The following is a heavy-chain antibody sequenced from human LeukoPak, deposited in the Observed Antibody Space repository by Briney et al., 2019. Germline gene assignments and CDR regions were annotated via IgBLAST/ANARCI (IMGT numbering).Heavy chain of an antibody. Sequence: SETLSLTCAVSGGSISSSDWWTWVRQPPGEGLEWIGEIYHSGSTKYNPSLKSRVTISVDKSKNQSSLKVSSVTAADTAVYYCASSLVRADMVTGIDYWGQGTLSPSPQ. D-gene: IGHD5-18*01. CDR1: GGSISSSDW. V-gene: IGHV4-4*02. CDR3: ASSLVRADMVTGIDY. CDR2: IYHSGST. J-gene: IGHJ4*02.